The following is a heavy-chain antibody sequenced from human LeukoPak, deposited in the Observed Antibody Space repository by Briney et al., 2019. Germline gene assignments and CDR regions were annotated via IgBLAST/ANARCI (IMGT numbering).Heavy chain of an antibody. J-gene: IGHJ4*02. CDR1: GYTFTGYY. CDR2: INPNSGGT. CDR3: AREVGDSSGYPDY. Sequence: ASVKVSCKASGYTFTGYYMHWVRQAPGQGLEWMGWINPNSGGTNYAQKFQGRVTMTRDTSISTAYMELSRLRSDDTAVYYCAREVGDSSGYPDYWGQGTLVTVSS. V-gene: IGHV1-2*02. D-gene: IGHD3-22*01.